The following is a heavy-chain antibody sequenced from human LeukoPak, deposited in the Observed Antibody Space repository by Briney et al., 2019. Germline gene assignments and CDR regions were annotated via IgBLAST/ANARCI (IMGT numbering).Heavy chain of an antibody. CDR3: ATDPLGGHRYAY. Sequence: SETLSLTCAVYGGSFSRYYWGWIRQPPGKGLEWIGSLFQSRSAYYNPSLKSRVTISVDTSKNQFSLILSSVTAADTAVYYCATDPLGGHRYAYWGQGTPVTVSS. J-gene: IGHJ4*02. V-gene: IGHV4-34*12. D-gene: IGHD1-1*01. CDR1: GGSFSRYY. CDR2: LFQSRSA.